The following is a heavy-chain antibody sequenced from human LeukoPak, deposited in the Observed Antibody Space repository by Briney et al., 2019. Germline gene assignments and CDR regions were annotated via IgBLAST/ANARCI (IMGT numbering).Heavy chain of an antibody. Sequence: GGSLRLSCAPSGFIVTSNYMSWVREAPGKGLEWVSAISGSGGSTYYADSVKGRFTISRDNSKNTLYLQMNSLRAEDTAVYYCAKDGSGSYYLPYSSFDYWGQGTLVTVSS. D-gene: IGHD3-10*01. CDR3: AKDGSGSYYLPYSSFDY. J-gene: IGHJ4*02. CDR1: GFIVTSNY. V-gene: IGHV3-23*01. CDR2: ISGSGGST.